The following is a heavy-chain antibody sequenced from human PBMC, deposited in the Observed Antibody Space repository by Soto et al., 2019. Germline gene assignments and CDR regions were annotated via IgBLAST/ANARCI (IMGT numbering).Heavy chain of an antibody. CDR3: AQGRGEESRDGYRGWFDP. V-gene: IGHV1-69*02. Sequence: QVQLVQSGAEVKKPGSSVKVSCKASGGTFSSYTISWVRQAPGQGLEWMGRIIPILGIANYAQKFQGRVTITADKSTSTAYMGRRSLRSEDTAGFYGAQGRGEESRDGYRGWFDPWGQGTLVTVSP. CDR2: IIPILGIA. D-gene: IGHD5-12*01. J-gene: IGHJ5*02. CDR1: GGTFSSYT.